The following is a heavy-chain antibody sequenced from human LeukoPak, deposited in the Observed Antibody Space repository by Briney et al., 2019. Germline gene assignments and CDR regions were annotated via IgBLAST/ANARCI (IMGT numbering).Heavy chain of an antibody. D-gene: IGHD3-22*01. CDR2: ISAYNGNT. CDR1: GYTLTSYG. V-gene: IGHV1-18*01. CDR3: ARDLALDYYDSSGYYLEYFQH. J-gene: IGHJ1*01. Sequence: ASVKVSCKASGYTLTSYGISWVRQAPGQGLEWMGWISAYNGNTNYAQKLQGRVTMTTDTSTSTAYMELRSLRSDDTAVYYCARDLALDYYDSSGYYLEYFQHWGQGTLVTVSS.